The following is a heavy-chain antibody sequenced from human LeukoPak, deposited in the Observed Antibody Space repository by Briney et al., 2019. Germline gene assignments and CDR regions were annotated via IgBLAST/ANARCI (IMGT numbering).Heavy chain of an antibody. D-gene: IGHD1-26*01. CDR1: GGSFSGYY. V-gene: IGHV4-34*01. CDR2: INHSGST. Sequence: SETLSLTCAVYGGSFSGYYWSWIRQPPGKGLECIGEINHSGSTNYNPSLKSRVTISVDTSKNQFSLKLSSVTAADTAVYYCARSIVGANWFDPWGQGTLVTVSS. J-gene: IGHJ5*02. CDR3: ARSIVGANWFDP.